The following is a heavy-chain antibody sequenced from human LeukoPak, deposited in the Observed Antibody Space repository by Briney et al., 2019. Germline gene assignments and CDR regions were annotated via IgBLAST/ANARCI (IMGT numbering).Heavy chain of an antibody. CDR1: GFTFSSYG. Sequence: PGGSLRLSCAASGFTFSSYGMHWVRQAPGKGLEWVAVTSFDGSNRYYADSVKGRFSISRDNSKNTLYLQMNSLRAEDTAVYYCAKGSQYQLLYVNRFDPWGQGTLVTVSS. V-gene: IGHV3-30*18. D-gene: IGHD2-2*02. CDR3: AKGSQYQLLYVNRFDP. J-gene: IGHJ5*02. CDR2: TSFDGSNR.